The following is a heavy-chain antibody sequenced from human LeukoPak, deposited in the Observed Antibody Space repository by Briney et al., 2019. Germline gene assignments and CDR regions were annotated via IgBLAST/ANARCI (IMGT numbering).Heavy chain of an antibody. D-gene: IGHD6-6*01. J-gene: IGHJ4*02. CDR2: ISSSSSSI. CDR3: ARPLTAARLTVSF. V-gene: IGHV3-21*01. CDR1: GFAFGSYS. Sequence: PGGSLRLSCSASGFAFGSYSMNGVREAPGKGLKWGSSISSSSSSIYYADSVKGRFTISRDNAKNSLYLQMNSLRAEDTAVYYCARPLTAARLTVSFWGQGTLVTVSS.